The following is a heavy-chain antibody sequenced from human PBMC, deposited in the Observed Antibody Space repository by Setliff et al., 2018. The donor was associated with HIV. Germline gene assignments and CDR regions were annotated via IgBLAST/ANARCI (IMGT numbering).Heavy chain of an antibody. CDR1: GGTFSNYA. D-gene: IGHD2-2*01. CDR2: IIPIFSTA. V-gene: IGHV1-69*13. Sequence: SVKVSCKASGGTFSNYAITWVRQAPGQGLEWMGGIIPIFSTAKYAQKFQGRVTITADVSTSTAYMEVSSLRSEDTAVYYCARGVVPGAKLWPRLGFWGQGTLVTVSS. J-gene: IGHJ4*02. CDR3: ARGVVPGAKLWPRLGF.